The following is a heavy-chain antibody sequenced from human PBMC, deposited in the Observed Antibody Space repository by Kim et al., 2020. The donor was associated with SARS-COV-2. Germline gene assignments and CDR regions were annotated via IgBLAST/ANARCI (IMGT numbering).Heavy chain of an antibody. CDR3: AKDYARGYYYYGMDV. Sequence: GGSLRLSCAASGFTFSSYAMSWVRQAPGKGLEWVSVIYSGGSSTYYADSVKGRFTISRDNSKNTLYLQMNSLRAEDTAVYYCAKDYARGYYYYGMDVWGQGTTVTVSS. CDR1: GFTFSSYA. CDR2: IYSGGSST. J-gene: IGHJ6*02. V-gene: IGHV3-23*03. D-gene: IGHD2-8*01.